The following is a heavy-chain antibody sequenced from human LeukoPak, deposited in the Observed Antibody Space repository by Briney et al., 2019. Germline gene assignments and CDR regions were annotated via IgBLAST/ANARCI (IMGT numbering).Heavy chain of an antibody. J-gene: IGHJ3*02. CDR1: GGSISSHY. CDR3: ARATTVTTRDAFDI. V-gene: IGHV4-59*11. CDR2: IYYSGST. D-gene: IGHD4-17*01. Sequence: SETLSLTCTVSGGSISSHYWSWIRQPPGKGLEWIGYIYYSGSTNYNSSLKSRVTISVDTSKNQFSLKLSSVTAADTAVYYCARATTVTTRDAFDIWGQGTMVTVSS.